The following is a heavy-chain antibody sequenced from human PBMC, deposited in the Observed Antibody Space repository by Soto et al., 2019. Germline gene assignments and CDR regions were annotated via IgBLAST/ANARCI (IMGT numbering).Heavy chain of an antibody. V-gene: IGHV1-69*06. CDR2: IIPILGTA. D-gene: IGHD3-22*01. CDR1: GGTFSSYA. Sequence: QVQLVQSGAEVKKPGSSVKVSCKASGGTFSSYAISWVRQAPGQGLEWMGGIIPILGTANYAQKFQGRVRISADKSTSTVYMELSSRRSEDTSVYYCASATMNGAFDIWGQGTIVTVSS. J-gene: IGHJ3*02. CDR3: ASATMNGAFDI.